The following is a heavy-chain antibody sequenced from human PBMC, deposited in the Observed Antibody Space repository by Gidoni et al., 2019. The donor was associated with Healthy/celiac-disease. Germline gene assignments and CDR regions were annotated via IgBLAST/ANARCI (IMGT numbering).Heavy chain of an antibody. J-gene: IGHJ6*02. V-gene: IGHV1-69*01. CDR3: ARYDFWSGYYTYYYGMDV. CDR2: IIPIFGTA. D-gene: IGHD3-3*01. Sequence: EWMGGIIPIFGTANYAQKFQGRVTITADESTSTAYMELSSLRSEDTAVYYCARYDFWSGYYTYYYGMDVWGQGTTVTVSS.